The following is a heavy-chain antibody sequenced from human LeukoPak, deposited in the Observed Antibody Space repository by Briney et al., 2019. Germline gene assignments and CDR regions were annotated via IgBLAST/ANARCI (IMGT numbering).Heavy chain of an antibody. J-gene: IGHJ4*02. CDR2: INPSGGST. V-gene: IGHV1-46*01. D-gene: IGHD6-6*01. CDR3: VRDPGEYSSSGALYYFDY. CDR1: GYTFTSYY. Sequence: GASVKVSCKASGYTFTSYYMHWVRQAPGQGLEWMGIINPSGGSTSYAQKFQGRVTMTRDTSTSTVYMELSSLRSEDTAVYYCVRDPGEYSSSGALYYFDYWGQGTLVTASS.